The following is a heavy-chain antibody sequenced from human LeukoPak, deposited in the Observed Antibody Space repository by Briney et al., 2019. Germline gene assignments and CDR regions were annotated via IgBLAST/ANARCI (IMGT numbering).Heavy chain of an antibody. J-gene: IGHJ4*02. D-gene: IGHD5-12*01. CDR2: IHYSGTT. V-gene: IGHV4-59*01. CDR1: GGSMSGYY. CDR3: ARRRVYSGSGEFDF. Sequence: SETLSLTCTVSGGSMSGYYWSWIRQPPGKGLEWIGYIHYSGTTNYNPSLKSRVTISLDTSRNQFSLKLRSVTTADTAVYYCARRRVYSGSGEFDFWGQGTLVTVSS.